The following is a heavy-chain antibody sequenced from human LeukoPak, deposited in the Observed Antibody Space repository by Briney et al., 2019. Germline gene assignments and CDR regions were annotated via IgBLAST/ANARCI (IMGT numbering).Heavy chain of an antibody. Sequence: GGSLRLSCAASGXTFSNYWMTWVRQAPGKGLEWVANIKKDGSEKYYVDSVKGRFTISRDNSKNTLFLQMNSLGAEDTAVYYCARRIDWSHDYWGQGTLVTVSS. CDR3: ARRIDWSHDY. J-gene: IGHJ4*02. CDR1: GXTFSNYW. CDR2: IKKDGSEK. V-gene: IGHV3-7*05. D-gene: IGHD3-9*01.